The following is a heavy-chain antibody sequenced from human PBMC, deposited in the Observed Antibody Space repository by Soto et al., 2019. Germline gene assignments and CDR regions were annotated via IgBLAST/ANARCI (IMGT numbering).Heavy chain of an antibody. CDR2: INQDGSVK. D-gene: IGHD1-1*01. Sequence: GGSLRLSCEASGFALSPYWMSWVRQAPGRGLEWVANINQDGSVKHYVDSVRGRFTVSRDSAKNSLFLQMNSLSAEDTAVYFCARLTEAVTTFVYWGQGTPVTVS. CDR3: ARLTEAVTTFVY. V-gene: IGHV3-7*03. CDR1: GFALSPYW. J-gene: IGHJ4*02.